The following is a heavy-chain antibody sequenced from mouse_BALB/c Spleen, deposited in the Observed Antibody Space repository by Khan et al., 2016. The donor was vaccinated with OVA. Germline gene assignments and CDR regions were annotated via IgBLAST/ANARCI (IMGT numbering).Heavy chain of an antibody. CDR1: GFTFSSYG. J-gene: IGHJ4*01. D-gene: IGHD2-3*01. CDR2: FSSGGSYT. Sequence: EVQLVESGGDLVKPGGSLKLSCAASGFTFSSYGMSWVRQTPDKRLEWVATFSSGGSYTYYPDNLKGRFTISRDNAKNTLYLQMSSLKSEDTAMYYCARQPGYYEGSAMDYWGQGTSVTVSS. CDR3: ARQPGYYEGSAMDY. V-gene: IGHV5-6*01.